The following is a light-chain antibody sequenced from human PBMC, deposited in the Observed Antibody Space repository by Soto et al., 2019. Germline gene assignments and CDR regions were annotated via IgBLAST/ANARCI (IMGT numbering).Light chain of an antibody. CDR2: EVS. CDR3: SSYATRNTVL. Sequence: QSALTQPPSASGSPGQSVTISCTGTSSDVGGYIYVSWYQQHPGRAPKLMIYEVSNRPSGVSNRFSGSKSGNTASLTISGLQTEDEADYYCSSYATRNTVLFGGGTKLTVL. CDR1: SSDVGGYIY. V-gene: IGLV2-14*01. J-gene: IGLJ2*01.